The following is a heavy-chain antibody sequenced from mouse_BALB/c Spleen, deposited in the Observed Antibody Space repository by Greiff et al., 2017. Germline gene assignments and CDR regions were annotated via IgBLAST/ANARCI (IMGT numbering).Heavy chain of an antibody. J-gene: IGHJ4*01. CDR2: ISSGSSTI. Sequence: EVKLVESGGGLVQPGGSRKLSCAASGFTFSSSGMHWVRQAPEKGLEWVAYISSGSSTIYYADTVKGRFTISRDNPKNTLFLQMTSLRSEDTAMYYCAGGYYDRFYYAMDYWGQGTSVTVSS. CDR3: AGGYYDRFYYAMDY. CDR1: GFTFSSSG. D-gene: IGHD2-4*01. V-gene: IGHV5-17*02.